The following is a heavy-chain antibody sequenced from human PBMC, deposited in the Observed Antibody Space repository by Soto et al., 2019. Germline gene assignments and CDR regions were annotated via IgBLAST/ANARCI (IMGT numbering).Heavy chain of an antibody. J-gene: IGHJ6*02. D-gene: IGHD6-19*01. CDR2: MNPNSGNT. V-gene: IGHV1-8*01. Sequence: ASLKVSCKASGYTFTSYDINWVRQATGQGLEWMGWMNPNSGNTDYAQKFQGRVTMTRNTSISTAYMELSSLRSEDTAVYYCARDYSSGYGMDVWGQGTTVTVSS. CDR3: ARDYSSGYGMDV. CDR1: GYTFTSYD.